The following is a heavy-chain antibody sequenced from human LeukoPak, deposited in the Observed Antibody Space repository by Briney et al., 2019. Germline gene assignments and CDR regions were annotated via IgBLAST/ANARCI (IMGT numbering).Heavy chain of an antibody. CDR3: ARLPTFYYDSSGYHYDY. D-gene: IGHD3-22*01. J-gene: IGHJ4*02. V-gene: IGHV3-23*01. Sequence: GGSLRLSCAASGFTFDDYTMHWVRQAPGKGLEWASSTAGSGISKDYADSVKGRFTISKDKSKNTLYLQMDNLRAEDTGVYFCARLPTFYYDSSGYHYDYWGQGTLVTVSS. CDR1: GFTFDDYT. CDR2: TAGSGISK.